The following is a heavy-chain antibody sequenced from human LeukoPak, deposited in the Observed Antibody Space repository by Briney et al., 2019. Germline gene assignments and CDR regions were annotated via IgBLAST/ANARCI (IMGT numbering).Heavy chain of an antibody. J-gene: IGHJ6*03. CDR1: GFTFSSYG. D-gene: IGHD1-26*01. CDR3: AKHPGDFTGIVNYYYMDL. V-gene: IGHV3-30*18. Sequence: GGSLRLSCAASGFTFSSYGMHWVRQAPGKGLEWVAVISYDGSNKYYADSVKGRFTISRDNSKNTLFLQMTSLRGEDTAVYYCAKHPGDFTGIVNYYYMDLWGKGTTVTVSS. CDR2: ISYDGSNK.